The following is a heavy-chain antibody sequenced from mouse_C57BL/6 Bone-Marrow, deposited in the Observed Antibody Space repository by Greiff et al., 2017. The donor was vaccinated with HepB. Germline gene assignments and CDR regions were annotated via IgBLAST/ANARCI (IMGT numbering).Heavy chain of an antibody. V-gene: IGHV1-19*01. J-gene: IGHJ2*01. CDR1: GYTFTDYY. D-gene: IGHD2-3*01. Sequence: EVQLQQSGPVLVKPGASVKMSCKASGYTFTDYYMNWVKQSHGKSLEWIGVINPYNGGTSYNQKFKGKATLTVDKSSSTAYMELNSLTSEDSAVYYCARTDGQYYFDYWGQGTTLTVSS. CDR3: ARTDGQYYFDY. CDR2: INPYNGGT.